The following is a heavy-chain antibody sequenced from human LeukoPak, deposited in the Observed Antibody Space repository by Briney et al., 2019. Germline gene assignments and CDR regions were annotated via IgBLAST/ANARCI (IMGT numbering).Heavy chain of an antibody. Sequence: ASVKVSCKASGYTFTGYYMHWVRQAPGQGLEWMGRINPNSGGTNYAQKFQGRVTMTRDTSISTAYMELSRLRSDDTAVYYCAREAPVGFGELGAFGIWGQGTMVTVSS. CDR1: GYTFTGYY. D-gene: IGHD3-10*01. CDR2: INPNSGGT. CDR3: AREAPVGFGELGAFGI. J-gene: IGHJ3*02. V-gene: IGHV1-2*06.